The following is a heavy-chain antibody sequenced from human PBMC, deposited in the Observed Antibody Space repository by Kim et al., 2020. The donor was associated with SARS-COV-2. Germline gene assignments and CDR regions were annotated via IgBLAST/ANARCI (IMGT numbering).Heavy chain of an antibody. J-gene: IGHJ4*02. Sequence: TTHNPSRKSRDTISGDTSKNQFSLRLSSVTAADTAVYDCARGRDTAMVRYWGQGTLVTVSS. V-gene: IGHV4-34*13. D-gene: IGHD5-18*01. CDR2: T. CDR3: ARGRDTAMVRY.